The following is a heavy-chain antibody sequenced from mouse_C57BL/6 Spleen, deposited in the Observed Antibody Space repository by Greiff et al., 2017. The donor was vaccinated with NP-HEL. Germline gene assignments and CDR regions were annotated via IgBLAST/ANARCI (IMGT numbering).Heavy chain of an antibody. CDR2: IYPSDSET. CDR3: ARSRYYYVAF. V-gene: IGHV1-61*01. CDR1: GYTFTSYW. D-gene: IGHD1-1*01. J-gene: IGHJ2*01. Sequence: VQLQQPGAELVRPGSSVKLSCKASGYTFTSYWMDWVKQRPGQGLEWIGNIYPSDSETHYNQKFKDKATLTVDKSSSTAYMQIGILTSEDSAFYYCARSRYYYVAFWGQGTTLTVSS.